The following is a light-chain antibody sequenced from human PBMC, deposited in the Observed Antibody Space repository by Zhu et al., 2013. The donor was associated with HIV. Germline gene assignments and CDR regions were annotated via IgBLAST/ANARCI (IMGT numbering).Light chain of an antibody. J-gene: IGKJ3*01. CDR1: QSISSW. V-gene: IGKV1-5*01. CDR2: DAS. CDR3: QQYHGYST. Sequence: DIQMTQSPSTLSASVGDRVTITCRASQSISSWLAWYQQKPGKAPNLLIYDASSLESGVPSRFSGSGSGTEFTLTISSLQPDDFATYYCQQYHGYSTFGPGTKVDLK.